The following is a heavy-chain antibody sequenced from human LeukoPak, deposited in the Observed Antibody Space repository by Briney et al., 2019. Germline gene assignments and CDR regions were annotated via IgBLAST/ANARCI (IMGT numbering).Heavy chain of an antibody. CDR2: INHNSGGT. D-gene: IGHD3-16*02. V-gene: IGHV1-2*02. CDR1: GYTFTGYY. Sequence: GASVKVSCKASGYTFTGYYMHWVRQAPGQGLEWMGWINHNSGGTNYAQKFQGRVTMTRDTSISTAYMEMSRLRSHDTAVYYCARSYYDYVWGSYRLDYWGQGTLVTVSS. J-gene: IGHJ4*02. CDR3: ARSYYDYVWGSYRLDY.